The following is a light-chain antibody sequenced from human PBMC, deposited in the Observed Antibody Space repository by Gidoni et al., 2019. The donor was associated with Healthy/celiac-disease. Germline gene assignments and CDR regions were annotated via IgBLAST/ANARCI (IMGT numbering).Light chain of an antibody. V-gene: IGLV2-14*01. Sequence: QSALTQPASVSGSPGQSITISCTGTSSDVGGYNYVSWYQQHPGKAPKLMMYDVSNRPSGVSTRFSGSTSGNTSSLTISGLHAEDEADYYCSSYTRSSTYVFGTGTKVTVL. CDR1: SSDVGGYNY. CDR3: SSYTRSSTYV. J-gene: IGLJ1*01. CDR2: DVS.